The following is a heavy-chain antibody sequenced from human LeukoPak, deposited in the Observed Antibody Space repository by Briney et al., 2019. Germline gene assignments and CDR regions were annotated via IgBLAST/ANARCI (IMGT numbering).Heavy chain of an antibody. Sequence: PGGSLRLSCAASGFTFSTYWMTWVRQAPGKGPEWVANIKPDGGETYYVDAVKGRFTISRDNTKNSLYLQMNSLRGEEAAVYHCGGFGYEAGVDLWGQGTLVTVSS. CDR3: GGFGYEAGVDL. V-gene: IGHV3-7*01. CDR2: IKPDGGET. J-gene: IGHJ4*02. D-gene: IGHD2-15*01. CDR1: GFTFSTYW.